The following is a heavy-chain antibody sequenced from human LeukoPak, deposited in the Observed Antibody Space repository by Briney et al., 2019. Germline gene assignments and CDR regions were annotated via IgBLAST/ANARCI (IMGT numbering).Heavy chain of an antibody. V-gene: IGHV1-69*04. J-gene: IGHJ4*02. CDR1: GGTFSSYA. Sequence: GSSVKVSCKASGGTFSSYAISWVRQAPGQGLGWMGRIIPILGIANYAQKFQGRVTITADKSTSTAYMELSSLRSEDTAVYCCARVAAADYWGQGTLVTVSS. CDR3: ARVAAADY. D-gene: IGHD6-13*01. CDR2: IIPILGIA.